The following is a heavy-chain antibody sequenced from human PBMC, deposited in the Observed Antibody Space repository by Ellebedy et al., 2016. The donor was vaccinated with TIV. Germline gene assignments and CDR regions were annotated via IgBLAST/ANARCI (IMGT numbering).Heavy chain of an antibody. V-gene: IGHV3-30*02. J-gene: IGHJ4*02. Sequence: PGGSLRLSCVASGFTFSTYGMHWVRQAPGKGLEWVAFKRFDGRNEYNGDSVKGRFFISRDLSKNTLYLQMNRVTSDDTGTYYCTRETNHQPGALAGTGFDCWGQGTLVIVSS. D-gene: IGHD6-19*01. CDR2: KRFDGRNE. CDR1: GFTFSTYG. CDR3: TRETNHQPGALAGTGFDC.